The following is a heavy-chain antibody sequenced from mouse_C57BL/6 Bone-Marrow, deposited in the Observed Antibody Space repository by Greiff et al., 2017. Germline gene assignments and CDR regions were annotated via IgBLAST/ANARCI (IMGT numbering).Heavy chain of an antibody. CDR1: GFNIKDYY. Sequence: EVQLQQSGAELVRPGASVKLSCTASGFNIKDYYMHWVKQRPEQGLEWIGRIDPEDGDTEYAPKFQGKATMTADTSSNTAYLQLSSLTSEDTAVYYCTTDYYGSSSWCAYWGQGTLVTVSA. J-gene: IGHJ3*01. V-gene: IGHV14-1*01. CDR3: TTDYYGSSSWCAY. CDR2: IDPEDGDT. D-gene: IGHD1-1*01.